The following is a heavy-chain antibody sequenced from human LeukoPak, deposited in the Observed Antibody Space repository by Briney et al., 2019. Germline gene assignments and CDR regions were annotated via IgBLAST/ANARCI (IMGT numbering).Heavy chain of an antibody. V-gene: IGHV1-2*02. CDR2: INPNSSGT. D-gene: IGHD6-13*01. CDR3: ASLMGSSSQNFDY. Sequence: ASVKVSCKASGYTFTGYYMHWVRQAPGQGLEWMGWINPNSSGTNYAQKFQGRVTMTRDTSISTAYMELSRLRSDDTAVYYCASLMGSSSQNFDYWGQGTLVTVSS. CDR1: GYTFTGYY. J-gene: IGHJ4*02.